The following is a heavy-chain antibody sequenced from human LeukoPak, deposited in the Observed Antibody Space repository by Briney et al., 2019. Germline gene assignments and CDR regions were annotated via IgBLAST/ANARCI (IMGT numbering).Heavy chain of an antibody. J-gene: IGHJ4*02. Sequence: PGRSLRLSCAASGFTFSSYAMHWVRQAPGKGLEWVAVISYDGSNKYYADSVKGRFTISRDNSKNTLYLQMNSLRAEDTAIYYCAKDNQYSGYDGRDYWGQGTLVSVSS. D-gene: IGHD5-12*01. CDR3: AKDNQYSGYDGRDY. CDR2: ISYDGSNK. CDR1: GFTFSSYA. V-gene: IGHV3-30*04.